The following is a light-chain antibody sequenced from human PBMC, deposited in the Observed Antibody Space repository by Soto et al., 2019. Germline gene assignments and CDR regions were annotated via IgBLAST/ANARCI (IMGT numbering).Light chain of an antibody. V-gene: IGKV1-33*01. Sequence: DIQMTQSPSSLSASVRDRFTITCQSSQDIINYLNWYQQKPGKAPKLLIYDASNLERGVPSRFSGNASGTDFTFTISSLQPEDIATYYCQQYDNFPITFGQGTRLEIK. CDR3: QQYDNFPIT. CDR1: QDIINY. CDR2: DAS. J-gene: IGKJ5*01.